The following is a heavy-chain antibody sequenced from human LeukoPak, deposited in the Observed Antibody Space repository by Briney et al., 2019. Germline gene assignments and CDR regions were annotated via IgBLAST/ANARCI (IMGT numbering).Heavy chain of an antibody. J-gene: IGHJ4*02. Sequence: SETLSLTCTVSGASFSSGDQYWHWLRQRPGKGLEWIGSIHPSGRLYNHPSLESRVTISIDTSKNQFSLHLNSVTAADTAVYFCSRGLDSRKLGYWGQGTLVTVSS. D-gene: IGHD3-22*01. CDR1: GASFSSGDQY. CDR2: IHPSGRL. CDR3: SRGLDSRKLGY. V-gene: IGHV4-31*03.